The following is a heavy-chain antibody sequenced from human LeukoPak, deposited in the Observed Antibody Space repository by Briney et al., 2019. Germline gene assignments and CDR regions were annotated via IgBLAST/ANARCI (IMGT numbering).Heavy chain of an antibody. CDR2: IRYDGSNK. CDR1: GFTFSSYG. V-gene: IGHV3-30*02. D-gene: IGHD3-22*01. Sequence: PGGSLRLSCAASGFTFSSYGMHWVRQAPGKGLEWVAFIRYDGSNKYYADSVKGRFTISRDNSKNTLYLQMNSLRAEETAVYYCAKGAYYYDSSGHDYWGQGTLVTVSS. CDR3: AKGAYYYDSSGHDY. J-gene: IGHJ4*02.